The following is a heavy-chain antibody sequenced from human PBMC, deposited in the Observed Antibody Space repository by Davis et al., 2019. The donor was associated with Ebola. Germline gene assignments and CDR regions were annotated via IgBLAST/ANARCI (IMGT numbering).Heavy chain of an antibody. CDR1: GGTFSNFG. D-gene: IGHD3-10*01. CDR2: TIPFLGIT. CDR3: VRAGGSNYDFYYYYDMDV. Sequence: AASVKVSCKASGGTFSNFGINWMRQAPGQGLEWMGRTIPFLGITNYAQKFQGRVKITADKSTGTVYMDLSSLRSEDTAIYFCVRAGGSNYDFYYYYDMDVWGQGTTVTVSS. V-gene: IGHV1-69*04. J-gene: IGHJ6*02.